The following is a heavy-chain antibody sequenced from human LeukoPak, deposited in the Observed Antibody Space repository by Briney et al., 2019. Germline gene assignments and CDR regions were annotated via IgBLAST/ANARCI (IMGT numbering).Heavy chain of an antibody. Sequence: SETLSLTCTVSGVSISSYYWSWIRQPPGKGLEWIGYIYYSGSTNYNPSLKSRVTISVDTSKNQFSLKLSSVTAADTAVYYCARAPSRPYGGFDYWGQGTLVTVSS. J-gene: IGHJ4*02. CDR2: IYYSGST. CDR3: ARAPSRPYGGFDY. CDR1: GVSISSYY. V-gene: IGHV4-59*01. D-gene: IGHD4/OR15-4a*01.